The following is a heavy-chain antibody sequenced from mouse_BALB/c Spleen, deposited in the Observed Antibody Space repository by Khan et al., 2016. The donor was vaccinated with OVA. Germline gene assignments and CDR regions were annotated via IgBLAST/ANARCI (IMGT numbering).Heavy chain of an antibody. CDR2: ISSTGST. CDR3: ARSLYYSYGYALDC. V-gene: IGHV3-2*02. D-gene: IGHD2-14*01. J-gene: IGHJ4*01. CDR1: GYAITSDYA. Sequence: EVQLQESGPGLVKPSQSLSLACTVTGYAITSDYAWNWIRQFPGNKLEWMGYISSTGSTSYNPSLKSRIPITRDTSKNQFFLQLKSVTTEDTATYYCARSLYYSYGYALDCWGRGTSVTVSS.